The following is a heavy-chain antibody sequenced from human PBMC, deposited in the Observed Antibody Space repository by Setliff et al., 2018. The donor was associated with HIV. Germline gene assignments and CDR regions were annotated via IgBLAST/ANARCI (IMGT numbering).Heavy chain of an antibody. CDR1: GGSISSGGYY. CDR3: ARVQMAYAAFDV. CDR2: IYYSGST. Sequence: PSETLSLTCTVSGGSISSGGYYWSWMRQHPGKGLEWIGYIYYSGSTYYNPSLKSRVTISLATSKNQFSLKLSSVTAADTAVYDCARVQMAYAAFDVWGQGTMVTVSS. D-gene: IGHD4-17*01. V-gene: IGHV4-31*03. J-gene: IGHJ3*01.